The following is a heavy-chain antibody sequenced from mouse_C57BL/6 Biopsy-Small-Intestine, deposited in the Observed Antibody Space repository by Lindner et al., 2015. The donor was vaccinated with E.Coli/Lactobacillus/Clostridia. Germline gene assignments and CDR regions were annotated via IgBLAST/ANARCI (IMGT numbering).Heavy chain of an antibody. CDR2: IFPEDVET. V-gene: IGHV1-82*01. CDR3: ARMRIYYGKGLDY. J-gene: IGHJ2*01. D-gene: IGHD2-1*01. CDR1: GYAFSSSW. Sequence: VQLQESGPALVKPGASVNISCKASGYAFSSSWMNWVKQRPGKGLEWIGRIFPEDVETTYNGNFKGKATLTADKSSSTAYIQLNSLTSEDSAVYYCARMRIYYGKGLDYWGQGTTLTVSS.